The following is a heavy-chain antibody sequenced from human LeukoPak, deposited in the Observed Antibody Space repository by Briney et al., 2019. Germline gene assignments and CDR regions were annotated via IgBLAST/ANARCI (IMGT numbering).Heavy chain of an antibody. V-gene: IGHV4-30-4*01. Sequence: PSETLSLTCTVSGGSISSGDYYWSWIRQSPGKGLEWIGYIYYSGSTYYNPSLKSRVTISVDTSKNQFSLKLSSVTAADTAVYYCAREYHRANWFDPWGQGTLVTVSS. D-gene: IGHD2-2*01. CDR3: AREYHRANWFDP. J-gene: IGHJ5*02. CDR1: GGSISSGDYY. CDR2: IYYSGST.